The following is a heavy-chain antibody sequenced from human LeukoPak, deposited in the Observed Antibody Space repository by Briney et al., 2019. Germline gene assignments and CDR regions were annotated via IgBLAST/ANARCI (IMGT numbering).Heavy chain of an antibody. CDR3: AKDGGDYYDSSGYSSSPDY. D-gene: IGHD3-22*01. CDR1: GFTVSSNY. V-gene: IGHV3-66*01. J-gene: IGHJ4*02. Sequence: GGSLRLSCAASGFTVSSNYMSWVRQAPGKGLEWVSVIYSGGSTYYADSVKGRFTISRDNSKNTLYLQMNSLRAEDTAVYYCAKDGGDYYDSSGYSSSPDYWGQGTLVTVSS. CDR2: IYSGGST.